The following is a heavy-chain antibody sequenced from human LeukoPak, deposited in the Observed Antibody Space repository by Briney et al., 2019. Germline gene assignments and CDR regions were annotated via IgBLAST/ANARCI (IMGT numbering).Heavy chain of an antibody. J-gene: IGHJ4*02. CDR3: ARRATTERGYSYGLDY. V-gene: IGHV3-21*01. CDR1: GFTFSSYS. D-gene: IGHD5-18*01. Sequence: GGSLRLSCAASGFTFSSYSMNWVRQAPGKGLEWVSSISSSSYIYYADSVKGRFTISRDNAKNSLYLQMNSLRAEDTAVYYCARRATTERGYSYGLDYWGQGTLVTVSS. CDR2: ISSSSYI.